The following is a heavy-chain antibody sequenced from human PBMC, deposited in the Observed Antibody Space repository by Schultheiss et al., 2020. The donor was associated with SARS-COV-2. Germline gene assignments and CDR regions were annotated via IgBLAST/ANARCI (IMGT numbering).Heavy chain of an antibody. CDR3: ARVGDRTVTPHYYGMDV. CDR2: INHSGNT. V-gene: IGHV4-34*01. D-gene: IGHD4-17*01. CDR1: GGSFSGYY. Sequence: SETLSLTCAVYGGSFSGYYWSWIRQPPGKGLEWIGEINHSGNTNYNPSLKSRVTISVDTSKNQFSLKLSSVTAADTAVYYCARVGDRTVTPHYYGMDVWGQGTTVTVSS. J-gene: IGHJ6*02.